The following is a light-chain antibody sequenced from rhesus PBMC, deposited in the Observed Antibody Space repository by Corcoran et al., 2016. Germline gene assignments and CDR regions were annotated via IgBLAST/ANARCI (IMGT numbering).Light chain of an antibody. J-gene: IGKJ2*01. CDR2: GAS. V-gene: IGKV3-24*04. CDR1: QSVGSY. Sequence: ETVVTQSPATLSLSPGERATLSCRASQSVGSYLAWYQQKPGQTPRLLIYGASSRATGIPDRCRGRWSGTDFTLTISSLEPEDVGLYDCQQSSNVYSFGQGTKVEIK. CDR3: QQSSNVYS.